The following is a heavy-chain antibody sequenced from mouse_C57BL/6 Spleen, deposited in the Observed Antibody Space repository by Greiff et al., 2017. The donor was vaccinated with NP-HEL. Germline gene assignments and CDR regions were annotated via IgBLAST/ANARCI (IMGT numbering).Heavy chain of an antibody. CDR3: ARWDTTVVALDY. Sequence: LVESGAELARPGASVKMSCKASGYTFTSYTMHWVKQRPGQGLEWIGYINPSSGYTKYNQKFKDKATLTADKSSSTAYMQLSSLTSEDSAVYYCARWDTTVVALDYWGQGTTLTVSS. D-gene: IGHD1-1*01. J-gene: IGHJ2*01. CDR2: INPSSGYT. CDR1: GYTFTSYT. V-gene: IGHV1-4*01.